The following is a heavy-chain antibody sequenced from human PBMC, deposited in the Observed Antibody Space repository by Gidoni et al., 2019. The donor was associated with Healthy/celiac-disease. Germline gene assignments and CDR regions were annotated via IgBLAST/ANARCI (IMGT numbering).Heavy chain of an antibody. CDR1: VFAFSSYA. Sequence: EVQLLESGGGLVQPGGSLRLSWSASVFAFSSYAMSWVRQAPGKGLEWVSVISGSGGSKYYADSVKGRFTISRDNSKNTLYLQMNSLRAEDTAVYYCAKDGDITIFGVGPRDYWGQGTLVTVSS. D-gene: IGHD3-3*01. CDR2: ISGSGGSK. J-gene: IGHJ4*02. CDR3: AKDGDITIFGVGPRDY. V-gene: IGHV3-23*01.